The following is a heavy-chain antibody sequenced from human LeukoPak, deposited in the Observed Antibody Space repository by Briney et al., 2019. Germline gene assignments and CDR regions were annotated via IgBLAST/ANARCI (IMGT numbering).Heavy chain of an antibody. Sequence: SETLSLTCTVSGGSISSSSYYWGWIRQPPGKGLEWIGSIYYSGSTYYNPSLKSRVTISVDTSNNQISLKLSSVTAADTAVYYRARQSIGLLWFGELLSFFDYWGQGTLVTVSS. CDR2: IYYSGST. V-gene: IGHV4-39*01. CDR1: GGSISSSSYY. D-gene: IGHD3-10*01. J-gene: IGHJ4*02. CDR3: ARQSIGLLWFGELLSFFDY.